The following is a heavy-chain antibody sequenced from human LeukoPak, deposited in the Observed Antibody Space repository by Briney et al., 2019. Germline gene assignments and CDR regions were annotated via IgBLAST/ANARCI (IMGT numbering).Heavy chain of an antibody. CDR1: GASISTSSYY. J-gene: IGHJ5*02. Sequence: SETLSLTCTVSGASISTSSYYWAWIRQPPGKGLEWIGSVYYTGSTYYNPSLKSRVTISVDTSKNQFSLKLSSVTAADTAVYYCARPRGYCSAGVCYFHPWGQGTLVIVSS. CDR2: VYYTGST. CDR3: ARPRGYCSAGVCYFHP. V-gene: IGHV4-39*01. D-gene: IGHD2-8*02.